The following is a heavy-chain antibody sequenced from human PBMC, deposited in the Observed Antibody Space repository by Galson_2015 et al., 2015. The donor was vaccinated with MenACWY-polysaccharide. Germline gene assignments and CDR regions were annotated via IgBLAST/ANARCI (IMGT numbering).Heavy chain of an antibody. J-gene: IGHJ5*02. CDR1: GASIISGSHY. V-gene: IGHV4-31*11. CDR3: AGIPATETSYGWFDP. CDR2: IYYSGRS. D-gene: IGHD4-17*01. Sequence: TLSLTCAVSGASIISGSHYWSWFRQYPGKNLEWIAYIYYSGRSSYNPSLRSRVTISIDMSTNQFSLNLSSVTAADTAVYFCAGIPATETSYGWFDPWGQGTLVTVSS.